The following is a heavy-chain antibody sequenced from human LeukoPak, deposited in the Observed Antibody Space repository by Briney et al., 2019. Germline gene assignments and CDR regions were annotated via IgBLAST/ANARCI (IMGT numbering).Heavy chain of an antibody. D-gene: IGHD1-7*01. CDR1: GYTFTGYY. V-gene: IGHV1-2*02. CDR2: INPNSGGT. CDR3: ARGGERITGTLSGRFDP. Sequence: ASVKVSCKASGYTFTGYYMHWVRQAPGQGLEWMGWINPNSGGTNYAQKFQGRVTMTRDTSISTAYMELSSLRSEDTAVYYCARGGERITGTLSGRFDPWGQGTLVTVSS. J-gene: IGHJ5*02.